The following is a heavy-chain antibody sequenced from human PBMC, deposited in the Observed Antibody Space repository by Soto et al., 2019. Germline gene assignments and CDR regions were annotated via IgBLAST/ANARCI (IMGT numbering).Heavy chain of an antibody. Sequence: QVQLQESGPGLVKPSWTLSLTCVVSSGSISGSNWWSWVRQPPGKGLEWIGQIYHSGSTNYNPSLKSRVTISVDKSKKQFSLNLSSVTAADTALYYCARVNSLGYCTSNRCQYYFDYWGQGALVTVSS. CDR3: ARVNSLGYCTSNRCQYYFDY. J-gene: IGHJ4*02. CDR1: SGSISGSNW. D-gene: IGHD2-2*01. V-gene: IGHV4-4*02. CDR2: IYHSGST.